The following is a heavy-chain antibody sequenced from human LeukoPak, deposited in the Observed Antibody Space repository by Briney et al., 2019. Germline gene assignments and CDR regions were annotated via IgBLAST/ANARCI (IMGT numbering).Heavy chain of an antibody. CDR2: ISSSSSFI. Sequence: GGSLRLSCAASGLTFSNYAMSWVRQAPGKGLEWVSSISSSSSFIYYADSLKGRFTISRDNAKNSLYLQMNSLRAEDTAVYYCASTNYYDSSGYSPEYWGQGTLVTVSS. CDR3: ASTNYYDSSGYSPEY. D-gene: IGHD3-22*01. J-gene: IGHJ4*02. V-gene: IGHV3-21*01. CDR1: GLTFSNYA.